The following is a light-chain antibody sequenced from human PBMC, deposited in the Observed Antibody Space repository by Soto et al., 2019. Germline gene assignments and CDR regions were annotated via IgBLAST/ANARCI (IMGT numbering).Light chain of an antibody. J-gene: IGKJ4*01. V-gene: IGKV1-5*03. Sequence: DIEMTQSPSILSVSGGDRVTLTCRASQNIRSWLAWYQQKPGKAPELLIYSASGLESGVPSRFSGSGFGTEFTLTISSVQPADFATYFCQEYNGNSGLTFGGGTKVEIK. CDR1: QNIRSW. CDR2: SAS. CDR3: QEYNGNSGLT.